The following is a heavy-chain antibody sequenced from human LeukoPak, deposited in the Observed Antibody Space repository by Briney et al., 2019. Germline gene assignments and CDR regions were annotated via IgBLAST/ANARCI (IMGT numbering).Heavy chain of an antibody. CDR2: IRSKAYGGTT. D-gene: IGHD3-10*01. V-gene: IGHV3-49*04. Sequence: GGSLRLSCAASGFTFSSYAMSWVRQALGKGLEWVGFIRSKAYGGTTEYAASVKGRFTISRDDSKSIAYLQMNSLKTEDTAVYYCTRGSGGYYNLPTPFDYWGQGTLVTVSS. CDR3: TRGSGGYYNLPTPFDY. J-gene: IGHJ4*02. CDR1: GFTFSSYA.